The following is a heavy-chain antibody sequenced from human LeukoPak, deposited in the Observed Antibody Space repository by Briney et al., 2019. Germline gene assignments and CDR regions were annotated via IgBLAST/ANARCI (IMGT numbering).Heavy chain of an antibody. CDR2: INHSGST. Sequence: KPAETLSLTCTVSGGSISSYYWSWIRQPPGKGLEWIGYINHSGSTNYNTSLKSRFTISVNTSKNQSSLKLSSVTAADTAMYYCAREGRQDYVYFDHWGQGSMVTVSS. J-gene: IGHJ4*02. CDR1: GGSISSYY. D-gene: IGHD4-17*01. CDR3: AREGRQDYVYFDH. V-gene: IGHV4-59*01.